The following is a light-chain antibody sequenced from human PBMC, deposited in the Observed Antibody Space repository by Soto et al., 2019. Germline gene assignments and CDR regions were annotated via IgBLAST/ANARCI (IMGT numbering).Light chain of an antibody. CDR3: QQRSNWPRLT. CDR1: QSVSSNY. V-gene: IGKV3D-20*02. J-gene: IGKJ4*01. CDR2: RAS. Sequence: EIVMTQSPATLSVSPGERATLSCRASQSVSSNYLAWYQQKPGQTPKVLIYRASTRATGIPDRFSGSGSGTDFTLTISSLEPEDFAVYYCQQRSNWPRLTFGGGTKVDIK.